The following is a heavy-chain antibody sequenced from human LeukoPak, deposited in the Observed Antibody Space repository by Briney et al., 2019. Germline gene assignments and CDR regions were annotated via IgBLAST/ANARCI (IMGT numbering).Heavy chain of an antibody. V-gene: IGHV1-18*04. D-gene: IGHD2-15*01. J-gene: IGHJ4*02. Sequence: ASVKVSCKASGYTFTGYYMHWVRQAPGQGLEWMGWISAYNGNTNYAQKLQGRVTMTTDTSTSTAYMELRSLRSDDTAVYYCARRHCSGGSCYSTDFDYWGQGTLVTVSS. CDR2: ISAYNGNT. CDR3: ARRHCSGGSCYSTDFDY. CDR1: GYTFTGYY.